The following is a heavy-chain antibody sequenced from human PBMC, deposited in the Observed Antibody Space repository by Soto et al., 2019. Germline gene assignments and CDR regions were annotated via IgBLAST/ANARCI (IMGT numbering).Heavy chain of an antibody. CDR3: ARDLQDDYFDY. V-gene: IGHV1-3*01. CDR2: INAGNGNT. Sequence: ASGKDSCKASGYTFTSYVMHWVRQAPGQRLEWMGWINAGNGNTKYSQKFQGRVTITRDTSASTAYMELSSLRSEDTAVDYCARDLQDDYFDYWGHGTLVTVS. D-gene: IGHD1-1*01. CDR1: GYTFTSYV. J-gene: IGHJ4*01.